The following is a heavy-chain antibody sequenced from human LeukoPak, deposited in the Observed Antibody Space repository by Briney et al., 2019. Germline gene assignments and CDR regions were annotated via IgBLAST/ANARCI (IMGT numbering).Heavy chain of an antibody. V-gene: IGHV3-21*01. Sequence: GGSLRLSCAASGFTFSSYSMNWVRQAPGKGLEWVYPISSSSSNIYYADSVKGRFTISRDNAKNSLYLQVNSLRAEDTAVYYCARDGKQLGSDAFDIWGQGTMVTVSS. J-gene: IGHJ3*02. CDR1: GFTFSSYS. D-gene: IGHD6-13*01. CDR3: ARDGKQLGSDAFDI. CDR2: ISSSSSNI.